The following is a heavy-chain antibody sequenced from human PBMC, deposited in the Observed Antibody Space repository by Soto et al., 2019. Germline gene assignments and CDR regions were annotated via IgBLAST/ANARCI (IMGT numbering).Heavy chain of an antibody. Sequence: GGSLRLSCVGSGFTFSTYNMNWVRQAPGKGLEWVSSISSSAKTYNADSVKGRFTISRDNAKNSLYLQMNSLRAEDTAVYYCARDLTPSRGDLGGMDVWGQGTTVTVSS. CDR3: ARDLTPSRGDLGGMDV. CDR2: ISSSAKT. D-gene: IGHD3-16*01. CDR1: GFTFSTYN. V-gene: IGHV3-21*01. J-gene: IGHJ6*02.